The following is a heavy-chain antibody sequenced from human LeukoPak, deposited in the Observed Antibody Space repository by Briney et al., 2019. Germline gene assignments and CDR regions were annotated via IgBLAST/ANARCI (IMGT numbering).Heavy chain of an antibody. CDR3: ARGSAIVGSKGAFDI. J-gene: IGHJ3*02. Sequence: ASVMVSCKASGYTFTGYYIHWVRQAPGQGLEWMGWINPNSGDTKYAQKFQGGVTMTRDTSISTAYMELTRLTSDVTAVYYCARGSAIVGSKGAFDIWGQGTMVTVSS. CDR1: GYTFTGYY. V-gene: IGHV1-2*02. D-gene: IGHD1-26*01. CDR2: INPNSGDT.